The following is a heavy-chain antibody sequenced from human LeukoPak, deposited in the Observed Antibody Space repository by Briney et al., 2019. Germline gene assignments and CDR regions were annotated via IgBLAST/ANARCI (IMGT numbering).Heavy chain of an antibody. CDR3: AKDRSSTWFGFDY. Sequence: GGSLRLSCAASGFTFSNYAMNWVRQAPGKGLEWVSGITDSGGNTYYADSVKGRFTISRDNSKSTLYLQMNSLRAEDTAVYYCAKDRSSTWFGFDYWGQGTLVTVSS. J-gene: IGHJ4*02. CDR2: ITDSGGNT. V-gene: IGHV3-23*01. D-gene: IGHD6-13*01. CDR1: GFTFSNYA.